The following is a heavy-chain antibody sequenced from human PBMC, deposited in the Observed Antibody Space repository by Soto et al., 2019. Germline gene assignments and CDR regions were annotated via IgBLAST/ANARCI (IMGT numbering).Heavy chain of an antibody. CDR2: LYWDDDK. CDR1: GFSLSTSGVG. CDR3: AHRQRTVYFDY. J-gene: IGHJ4*02. V-gene: IGHV2-5*02. D-gene: IGHD4-17*01. Sequence: QITLKESGPTLVKPTQTLTLTCTFSGFSLSTSGVGVGWIRQPPGKALDWLALLYWDDDKRYSPSLKSRLTITKDTSKNQVVLTMTNMDPVDTATYYCAHRQRTVYFDYWGQGTLVTVSS.